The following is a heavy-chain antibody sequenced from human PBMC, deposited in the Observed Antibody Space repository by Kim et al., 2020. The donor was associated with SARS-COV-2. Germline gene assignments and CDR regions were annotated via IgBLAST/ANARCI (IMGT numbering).Heavy chain of an antibody. CDR3: ARSTYYYGMDV. Sequence: TYYPGSVKGRFTISRENAKNSLYLQMNSLRAGDTAVYYCARSTYYYGMDVWGQGTTVTVSS. CDR2: T. J-gene: IGHJ6*02. V-gene: IGHV3-13*01.